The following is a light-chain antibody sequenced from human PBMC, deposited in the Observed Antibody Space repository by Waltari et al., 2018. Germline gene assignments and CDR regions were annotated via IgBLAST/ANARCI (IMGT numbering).Light chain of an antibody. CDR3: QQYGNSPFT. CDR2: GVS. J-gene: IGKJ3*01. CDR1: QGVSSIH. V-gene: IGKV3-20*01. Sequence: EIGLTQSPGTLSLFPGERATLPCRARQGVSSIHLAWYQQKPGQAPRLLLYGVSSRAAGIPDRFSGSGSGTAFTLTISRLESEDFAVYYCQQYGNSPFTFGPGTKVDIK.